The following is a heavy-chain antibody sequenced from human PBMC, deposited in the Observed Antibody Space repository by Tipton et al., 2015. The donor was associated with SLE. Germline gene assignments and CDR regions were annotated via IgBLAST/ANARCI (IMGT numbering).Heavy chain of an antibody. D-gene: IGHD1-26*01. CDR1: GGSISSHY. V-gene: IGHV4-59*11. J-gene: IGHJ4*02. CDR2: IYYSGST. CDR3: ARGYDY. Sequence: TLSLTCTVSGGSISSHYWSWIRQPPGKGLEWIGYIYYSGSTNYNPSLKSRVTISVDTSKNQFSLKLSSVTAADTAVYYCARGYDYWGQGTLVTVSS.